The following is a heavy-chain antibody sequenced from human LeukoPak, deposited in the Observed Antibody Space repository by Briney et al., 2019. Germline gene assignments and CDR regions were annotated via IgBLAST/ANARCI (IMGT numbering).Heavy chain of an antibody. V-gene: IGHV4-34*01. J-gene: IGHJ3*02. D-gene: IGHD3-10*01. CDR1: GGSFSGYY. CDR2: INHSGST. CDR3: ARRITMVRGGGIDI. Sequence: SETLSLTCAVYGGSFSGYYWSWIRQPPGKGLEWIGEINHSGSTNYNPSLKSRVTISVDTSKNQFSLKLSSVTAADTAVYYCARRITMVRGGGIDIWGQGTMVTVSS.